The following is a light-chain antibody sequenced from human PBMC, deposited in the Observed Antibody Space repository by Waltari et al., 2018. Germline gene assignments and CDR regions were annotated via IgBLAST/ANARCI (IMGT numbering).Light chain of an antibody. CDR1: HSNIGSNI. J-gene: IGLJ3*02. CDR3: TSWDDRLNTWI. CDR2: YNS. V-gene: IGLV1-44*01. Sequence: QSVLTQPPSASGTPGQRVIISCSGSHSNIGSNIVNRYKQVPGTAPKILIHYNSQQPSWVPARFTGSESSTSPSLGIGGLQSEDEADYYCTSWDDRLNTWIFGGVTKVAVL.